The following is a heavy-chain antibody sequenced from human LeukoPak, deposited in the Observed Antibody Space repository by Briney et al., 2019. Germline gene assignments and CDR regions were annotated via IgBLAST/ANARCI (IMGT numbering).Heavy chain of an antibody. CDR2: INARGDT. CDR1: GWSFNDYY. Sequence: KPSETLSLTCAVYGWSFNDYYWNWIRQPPGKGLEWIGVINARGDTNYNPSLKSRVTISVDTSKKQFSLRLTSMIAADTALYYCARGQVPAARGYNWFDPRGQGTLVTVSS. J-gene: IGHJ5*02. D-gene: IGHD2-2*01. CDR3: ARGQVPAARGYNWFDP. V-gene: IGHV4-34*01.